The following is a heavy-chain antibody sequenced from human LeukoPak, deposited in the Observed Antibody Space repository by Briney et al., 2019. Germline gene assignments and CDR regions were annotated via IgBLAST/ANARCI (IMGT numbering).Heavy chain of an antibody. CDR2: MYHSGDT. D-gene: IGHD5/OR15-5a*01. V-gene: IGHV4-38-2*02. Sequence: SETLSLTCTVSGYSIRSNYYWGWIRQPPGKGLEWIGSMYHSGDTYYNPSLRSRVTISVDTSKNQFSLKLSSVTAADTAVYFCAGQYTVYDPFDQWGQGTLVTVSS. CDR3: AGQYTVYDPFDQ. CDR1: GYSIRSNYY. J-gene: IGHJ4*02.